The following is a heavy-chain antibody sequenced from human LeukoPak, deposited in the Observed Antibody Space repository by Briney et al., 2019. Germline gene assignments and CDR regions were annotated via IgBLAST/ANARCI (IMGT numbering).Heavy chain of an antibody. D-gene: IGHD3-16*01. CDR3: ARGKFDFDY. CDR2: ISSSGSTI. CDR1: GFTFSSYE. J-gene: IGHJ4*02. V-gene: IGHV3-48*03. Sequence: GGSLRLSCAASGFTFSSYEMNWVRQAPGKGLEWVSYISSSGSTIYYADSVKGRFTISRDNAKTSLYLQMNSLRAEDTAVYYCARGKFDFDYWGQGTLVTVSS.